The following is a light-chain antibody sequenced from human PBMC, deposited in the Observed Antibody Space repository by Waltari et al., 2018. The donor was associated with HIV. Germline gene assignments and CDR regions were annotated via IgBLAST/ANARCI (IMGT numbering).Light chain of an antibody. J-gene: IGLJ2*01. CDR1: SSNIGSNT. CDR2: SNN. V-gene: IGLV1-44*01. CDR3: AAWDDSLNGYVV. Sequence: QSVLPQPPSASGTPGQRVTISCSGSSSNIGSNTVTWYQQLPGTAPKLLLYSNNQRPSGVPDRFAGSKSGTSASLAISGLQSEDEADYYCAAWDDSLNGYVVFGGGTKLTVL.